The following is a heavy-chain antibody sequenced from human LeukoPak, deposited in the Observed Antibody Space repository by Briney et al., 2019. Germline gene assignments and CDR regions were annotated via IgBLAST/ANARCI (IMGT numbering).Heavy chain of an antibody. CDR2: IYTSGST. V-gene: IGHV4-4*07. J-gene: IGHJ5*02. CDR3: ARGGRHYDFWSGNNWFDP. CDR1: GGSISSYY. Sequence: SEXLSLTCTVSGGSISSYYWSWIRQPAGKGLEWIGRIYTSGSTNYNPSLNSRVPMSVDTSKNQFSLKLSSVTAADTAVYYCARGGRHYDFWSGNNWFDPWGQGTLVTVSS. D-gene: IGHD3-3*01.